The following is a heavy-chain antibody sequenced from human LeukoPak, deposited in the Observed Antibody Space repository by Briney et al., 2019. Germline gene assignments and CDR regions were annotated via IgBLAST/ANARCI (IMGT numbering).Heavy chain of an antibody. CDR1: GFTFSSYG. V-gene: IGHV3-30*18. CDR3: AKDLRQWLVLGNYYYGMDV. Sequence: GRSLRLSCAASGFTFSSYGMHWVRQAPGKGLGWVAVISYDGSNKYYADSVKGRFTISRDNSKNTLYLQMNSLRAEDTAVYYCAKDLRQWLVLGNYYYGMDVWGKGTTVTVSS. D-gene: IGHD6-19*01. J-gene: IGHJ6*04. CDR2: ISYDGSNK.